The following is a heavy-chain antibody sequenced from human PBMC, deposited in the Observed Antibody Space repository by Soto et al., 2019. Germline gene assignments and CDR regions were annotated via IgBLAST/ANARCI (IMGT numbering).Heavy chain of an antibody. J-gene: IGHJ5*02. Sequence: QITLKETGPPLVKPTQTLTLTCTFSGFSLTTSGVGVGWIRQPPGKDLEWLALIYWDDAKRYSPSLKSRPTITKDTSQNQVVLTMTNMDPADTATYVCAHRTSTVTWWFDPWGQGTLVTVSS. D-gene: IGHD4-17*01. CDR3: AHRTSTVTWWFDP. V-gene: IGHV2-5*02. CDR1: GFSLTTSGVG. CDR2: IYWDDAK.